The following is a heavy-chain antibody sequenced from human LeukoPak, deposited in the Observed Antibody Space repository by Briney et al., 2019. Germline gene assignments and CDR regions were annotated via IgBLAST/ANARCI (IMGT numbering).Heavy chain of an antibody. CDR2: INHSGST. Sequence: SETLSLTCAVYGGSFSGYYWSWIRQPPGKGLEWIGEINHSGSTNYNPSLKSRVTISVDTSKNQFSLKLSSVTAADTAVYYCATTWGGEDYWGQGTLVTVSS. V-gene: IGHV4-34*01. CDR3: ATTWGGEDY. D-gene: IGHD3-16*01. J-gene: IGHJ4*02. CDR1: GGSFSGYY.